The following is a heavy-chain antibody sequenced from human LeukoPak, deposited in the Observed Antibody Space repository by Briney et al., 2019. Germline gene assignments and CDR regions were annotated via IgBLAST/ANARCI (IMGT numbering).Heavy chain of an antibody. D-gene: IGHD3-3*01. CDR3: ARVRFLEYLSSYYFDY. CDR1: YGSISCYY. V-gene: IGHV4-59*01. Sequence: KPSETLSLTCTVSYGSISCYYWSWIRQPPGKGLEWIGYIYYSGSTNYNPSLKSRVTISVDTSKNQFSLKLSSVTAADTAVYYCARVRFLEYLSSYYFDYWGQGTLVTVSS. J-gene: IGHJ4*02. CDR2: IYYSGST.